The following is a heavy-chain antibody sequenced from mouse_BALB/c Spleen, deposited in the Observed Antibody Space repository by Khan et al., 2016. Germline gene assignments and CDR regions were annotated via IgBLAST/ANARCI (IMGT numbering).Heavy chain of an antibody. CDR3: ARHYRYAWFVY. Sequence: QVQLQQSGPELVKPGTSVRISCKAPGYTFTNYYIHWLKQGPGQGLDWIGWIFPGNVNTNYNEKFKGKATLPVDKSSTTVYMNLSSLTSEDSAVYFCARHYRYAWFVYWGQGTLVTVSA. J-gene: IGHJ3*01. CDR1: GYTFTNYY. D-gene: IGHD2-14*01. V-gene: IGHV1S56*01. CDR2: IFPGNVNT.